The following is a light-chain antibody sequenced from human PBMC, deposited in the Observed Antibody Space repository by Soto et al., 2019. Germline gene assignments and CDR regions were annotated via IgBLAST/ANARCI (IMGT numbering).Light chain of an antibody. V-gene: IGKV3-15*01. J-gene: IGKJ3*01. Sequence: EMVMTQSPATLSVSPGERVTLSCRASESVHRNLAWYQQKPGQGPRLLIYYASTRATGVPDRFTGSGSGTECTRTIGSLESEDFGVYHCEHYSKWPPTFGPGSKVEIE. CDR1: ESVHRN. CDR3: EHYSKWPPT. CDR2: YAS.